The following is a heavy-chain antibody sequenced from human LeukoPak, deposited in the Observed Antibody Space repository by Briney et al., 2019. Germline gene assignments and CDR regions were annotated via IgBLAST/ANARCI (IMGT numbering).Heavy chain of an antibody. V-gene: IGHV3-30*02. CDR1: GFAFSNYG. CDR3: ARVKAGYYYYMDV. D-gene: IGHD3-10*01. CDR2: VRSDGGIK. J-gene: IGHJ6*03. Sequence: GGSRRLSCAASGFAFSNYGMRWVRHAPGKGLEWVAFVRSDGGIKYYADSVKGRFTISRDNSKNTLYLQMNSLRAEDTAVYYCARVKAGYYYYMDVWGKGTTVTVSS.